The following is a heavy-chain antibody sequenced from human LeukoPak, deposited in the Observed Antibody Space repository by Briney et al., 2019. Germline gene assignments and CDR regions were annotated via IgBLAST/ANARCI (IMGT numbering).Heavy chain of an antibody. CDR1: GGSFSGYY. D-gene: IGHD4-11*01. CDR2: IHYSGST. J-gene: IGHJ4*02. CDR3: ASLLMTTVTLG. Sequence: SETLSLTCAVYGGSFSGYYWSWIRQPPGEGLDWIGSIHYSGSTYYNPSLKSRVTISVDTSKNQFSLKLSSVTAADTAVYYCASLLMTTVTLGWGQGTLVTVSS. V-gene: IGHV4-34*01.